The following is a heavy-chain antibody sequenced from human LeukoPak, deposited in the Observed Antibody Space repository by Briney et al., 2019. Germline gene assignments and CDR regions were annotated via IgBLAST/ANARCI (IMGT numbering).Heavy chain of an antibody. Sequence: GGSLRLSCAASGFTDSSDYMNWVLQAPGKELEWVSVIQSGGTTYYADSVKGRFTISRDISKNTLYLQMDSLRAEDTAVYYCAREPWGAKGAAWGMDVWGQGTTVTVSS. V-gene: IGHV3-53*01. CDR3: AREPWGAKGAAWGMDV. CDR2: IQSGGTT. D-gene: IGHD1-26*01. CDR1: GFTDSSDY. J-gene: IGHJ6*02.